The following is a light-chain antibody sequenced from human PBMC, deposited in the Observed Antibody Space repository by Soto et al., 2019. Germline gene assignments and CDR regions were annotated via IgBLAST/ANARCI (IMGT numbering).Light chain of an antibody. V-gene: IGKV3-15*01. CDR1: QSVSSN. J-gene: IGKJ1*01. Sequence: EIVLTQSPAALSLSPGERATLSCRASQSVSSNLAWHQQKPGQATRILIYGASTRATGIPDRFSGNGSGTEFTLTISSLQSEDFAVYYCQQYNNWTWTFGQGTKVEIK. CDR2: GAS. CDR3: QQYNNWTWT.